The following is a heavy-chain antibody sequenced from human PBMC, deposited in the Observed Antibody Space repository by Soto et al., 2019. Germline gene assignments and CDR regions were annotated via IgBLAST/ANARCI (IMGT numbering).Heavy chain of an antibody. Sequence: QVQLVQSGAEVKKPGSSVKVSCKASGGTFSSYTISWVRQAPGQWLEWMGRIIPILGIANYAQKFQGRVTITADKSTSTAYMELSSLRSEDTAVYYCAMPIGGATAFDIWGQGTMVTVSS. CDR1: GGTFSSYT. J-gene: IGHJ3*02. CDR3: AMPIGGATAFDI. CDR2: IIPILGIA. D-gene: IGHD1-26*01. V-gene: IGHV1-69*02.